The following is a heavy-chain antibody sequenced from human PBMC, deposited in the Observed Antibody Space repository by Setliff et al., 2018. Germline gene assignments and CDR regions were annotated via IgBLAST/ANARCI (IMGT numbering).Heavy chain of an antibody. D-gene: IGHD3-16*01. J-gene: IGHJ6*03. CDR3: ARLGGSSGSGGFYYYYYYMDV. CDR1: GYTIAAGYY. Sequence: SETLSLTCAVSGYTIAAGYYWGWIRQPPGRGLEWIGSIHQSGSASYNPTLKSRVVMSVDTSSNHFSLKLSSVTAADTAVYYCARLGGSSGSGGFYYYYYYMDVWGKGTTVTVSS. V-gene: IGHV4-38-2*01. CDR2: IHQSGSA.